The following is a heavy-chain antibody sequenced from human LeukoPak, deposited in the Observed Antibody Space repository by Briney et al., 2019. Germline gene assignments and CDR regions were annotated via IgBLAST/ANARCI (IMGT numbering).Heavy chain of an antibody. V-gene: IGHV4-61*02. D-gene: IGHD3-16*02. CDR3: ARDFYQI. J-gene: IGHJ4*02. CDR1: GGSISSGSYY. CDR2: IYTSGST. Sequence: PSQTLSLTCTASGGSISSGSYYWSWIRQPAGKGLEWIGRIYTSGSTNYNPSLKSRVTISVDTSKNQFSLKLSSVTAADTAVYYCARDFYQIWGQGTLVTVSS.